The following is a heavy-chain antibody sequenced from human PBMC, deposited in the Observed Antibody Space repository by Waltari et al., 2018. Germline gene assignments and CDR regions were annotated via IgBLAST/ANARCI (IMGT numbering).Heavy chain of an antibody. V-gene: IGHV4-34*01. CDR1: GWSFNGYY. J-gene: IGHJ5*02. Sequence: QVQLQQWGAGLLRPSETLSLTCPVYGWSFNGYYWNWVRQPPGKGLEWIGEIDYSGFTTYNPSLKSRVTISLDTSKNQFSLSLNSVTAADTAVYYCARVQNWFDPWGQGTLVTVSS. CDR2: IDYSGFT. CDR3: ARVQNWFDP.